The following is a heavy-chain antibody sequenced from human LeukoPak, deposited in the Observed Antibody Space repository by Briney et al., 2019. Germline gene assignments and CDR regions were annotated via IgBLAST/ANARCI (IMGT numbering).Heavy chain of an antibody. CDR3: ARGIRYGSTYYFDY. CDR1: GGSISSGSYY. V-gene: IGHV4-61*02. Sequence: SETLSLTCTVSGGSISSGSYYWSWIRQPAGKGLEWIGRIYTSGSTNYNPSLKSRVTISVDTSKNQFSLKLSSVTAADTAVYCCARGIRYGSTYYFDYWGQGTLVTVSS. D-gene: IGHD6-6*01. CDR2: IYTSGST. J-gene: IGHJ4*02.